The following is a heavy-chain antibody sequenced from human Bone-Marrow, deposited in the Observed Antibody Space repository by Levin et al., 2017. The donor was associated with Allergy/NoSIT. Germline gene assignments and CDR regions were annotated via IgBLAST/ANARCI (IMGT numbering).Heavy chain of an antibody. CDR3: ARKPHKRTTGTEGCENWFDP. Sequence: SETLSLTCAVYGGSFSGYYWSWIRQPPGKGLEWIGEINHSGSTNYNPSLKSRVTISVDTSKNQFSLKLSSVTAADTAVYYCARKPHKRTTGTEGCENWFDPWGQGTLVTVSS. D-gene: IGHD1-1*01. CDR2: INHSGST. CDR1: GGSFSGYY. J-gene: IGHJ5*02. V-gene: IGHV4-34*01.